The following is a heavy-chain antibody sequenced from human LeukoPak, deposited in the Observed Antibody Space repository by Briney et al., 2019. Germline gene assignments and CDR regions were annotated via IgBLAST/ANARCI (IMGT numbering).Heavy chain of an antibody. Sequence: PPGGSLRLSCAASEFTFRSYPLHWVRQAPGKGLEWVAVISYDGSNIYYADSMKGRFTISRDNSKNTLYLQINSLRAEDTAVYFCARAAFSGQGFDPWGQGTLVTVSS. J-gene: IGHJ5*02. D-gene: IGHD6-25*01. CDR3: ARAAFSGQGFDP. CDR2: ISYDGSNI. CDR1: EFTFRSYP. V-gene: IGHV3-30*04.